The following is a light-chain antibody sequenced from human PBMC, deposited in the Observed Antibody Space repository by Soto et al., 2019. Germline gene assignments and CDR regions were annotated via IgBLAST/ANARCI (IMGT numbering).Light chain of an antibody. CDR3: QQYYSTPLT. CDR2: WAS. Sequence: DIVMTQSPDSLAVSLGERATINCKSSQSVLFNSNSRNYLAWYQQKPGQPPKLLIYWASTRESGVPDRFSGSGSGTDFTLTISRLQAEDVAVYYCQQYYSTPLTFGGGTKVEIK. CDR1: QSVLFNSNSRNY. V-gene: IGKV4-1*01. J-gene: IGKJ4*01.